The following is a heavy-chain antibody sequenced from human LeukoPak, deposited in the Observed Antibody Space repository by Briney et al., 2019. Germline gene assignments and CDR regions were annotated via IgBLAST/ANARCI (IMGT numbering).Heavy chain of an antibody. CDR1: GFTFSSYS. D-gene: IGHD3-22*01. CDR3: AKVSSSGYTHYYSGY. Sequence: GGSLRLSCAASGFTFSSYSMNWVRQAPGKGLEWVSAISGSGGSTYYADSVKGRFTISRDNSKNTLYLQMNSLRAEDTAVYYCAKVSSSGYTHYYSGYWGQGTLVTVSS. V-gene: IGHV3-23*01. J-gene: IGHJ4*02. CDR2: ISGSGGST.